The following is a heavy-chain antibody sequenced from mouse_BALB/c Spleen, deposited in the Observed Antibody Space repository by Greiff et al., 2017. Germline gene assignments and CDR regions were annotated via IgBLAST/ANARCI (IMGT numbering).Heavy chain of an antibody. V-gene: IGHV14-3*02. CDR2: IDPANGNT. D-gene: IGHD1-1*01. CDR3: ANKITTVVEGAMDY. J-gene: IGHJ4*01. Sequence: EVKVEESGAELVKPGASVKLSCTASGFNIKDTYMHWVKQRPEQGLEWIGRIDPANGNTKYDPKFQGKATITADTSSNTAYLQLSSLTSEDTAVYYCANKITTVVEGAMDYWGQGTSVTVSS. CDR1: GFNIKDTY.